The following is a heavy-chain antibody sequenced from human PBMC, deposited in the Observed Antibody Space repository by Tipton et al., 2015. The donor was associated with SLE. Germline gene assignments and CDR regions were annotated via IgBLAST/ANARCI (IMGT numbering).Heavy chain of an antibody. CDR1: GFTFSSFE. Sequence: GSLRLSCAASGFTFSSFEVNWVRQAPGKGLEWISYINNNGDTAYYADSVKGRFTISRDNARNSLYLQMNSLRAEDTAVYYCASPCFTYYDGSVLGYWGQGTLVTVSS. D-gene: IGHD3-16*01. CDR3: ASPCFTYYDGSVLGY. CDR2: INNNGDTA. J-gene: IGHJ4*02. V-gene: IGHV3-48*03.